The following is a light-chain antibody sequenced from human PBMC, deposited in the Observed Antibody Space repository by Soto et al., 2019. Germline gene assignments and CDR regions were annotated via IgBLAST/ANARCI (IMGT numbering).Light chain of an antibody. CDR1: SPKNGAGYD. Sequence: QSDPKQPPPVSGAPGQRGSISCPGGSPKNGAGYDAHWYQQLPGKVPILLIYNDNNRPSGVPDRFSGSKSGTSASLAIIGIQPEDEANYYCQSYDNSLNGPVFGPGTKVTVL. CDR2: NDN. CDR3: QSYDNSLNGPV. V-gene: IGLV1-40*01. J-gene: IGLJ1*01.